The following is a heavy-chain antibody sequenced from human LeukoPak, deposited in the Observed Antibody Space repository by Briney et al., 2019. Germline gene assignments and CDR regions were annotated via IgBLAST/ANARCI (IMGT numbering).Heavy chain of an antibody. CDR2: IRSDASNK. Sequence: GGSLRLSCAASGFNFRNYDMHWVRQAPGKGLEWVASIRSDASNKYYADSVKGRFTISRDNSKNTLYLQMNSLRAEDTAVYYCARDSVDTAMVPNYYFDYWGQGTLVTVSS. V-gene: IGHV3-33*01. D-gene: IGHD5-18*01. CDR3: ARDSVDTAMVPNYYFDY. J-gene: IGHJ4*02. CDR1: GFNFRNYD.